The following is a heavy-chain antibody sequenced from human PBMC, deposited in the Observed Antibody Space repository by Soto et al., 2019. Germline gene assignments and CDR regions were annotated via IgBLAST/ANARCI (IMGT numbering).Heavy chain of an antibody. V-gene: IGHV4-34*01. CDR2: INHSGST. CDR3: ARGRIVVVPAAIGFGWFDP. Sequence: SETLSLTCAVYGGSFSGYYWSWIRQPPGKGLEWIGEINHSGSTNYNPSLKSRVTISVDTSKNQFSLKLSSVTAADTAVYYCARGRIVVVPAAIGFGWFDPWGQGTLVTVSS. D-gene: IGHD2-2*01. J-gene: IGHJ5*02. CDR1: GGSFSGYY.